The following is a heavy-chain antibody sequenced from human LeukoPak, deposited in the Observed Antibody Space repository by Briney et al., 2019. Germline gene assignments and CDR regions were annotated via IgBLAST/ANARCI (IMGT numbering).Heavy chain of an antibody. CDR2: IYSGGST. V-gene: IGHV3-53*01. Sequence: AGGSLRLSCAASGFTVSSNYMSWVRQAPGKGLEWVSVIYSGGSTYYADSVTGRFTISRDNSKNTLYLQMNSLRAEDTAVYYCARQLRYYFDYWGQGTLVTVSS. D-gene: IGHD1-1*01. CDR3: ARQLRYYFDY. J-gene: IGHJ4*02. CDR1: GFTVSSNY.